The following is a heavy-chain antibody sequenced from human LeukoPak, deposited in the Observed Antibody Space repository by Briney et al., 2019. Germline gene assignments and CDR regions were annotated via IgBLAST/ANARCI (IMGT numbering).Heavy chain of an antibody. V-gene: IGHV1-2*02. Sequence: ASVKVSCKASGYTFTGYYMHWVRQAPGQGLEWMGWINPNSGGTNSAQKFQGRVTMTRDTSISTAFMELSRLSSDDTAVYYCARGRVAVAGTWGQGTLVTVSS. J-gene: IGHJ4*02. D-gene: IGHD6-19*01. CDR1: GYTFTGYY. CDR2: INPNSGGT. CDR3: ARGRVAVAGT.